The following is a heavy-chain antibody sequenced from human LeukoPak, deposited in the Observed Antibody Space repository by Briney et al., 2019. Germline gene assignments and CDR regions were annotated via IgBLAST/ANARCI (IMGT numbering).Heavy chain of an antibody. CDR1: GYSISSGYY. CDR2: IYHSGST. D-gene: IGHD4-23*01. V-gene: IGHV4-38-2*02. CDR3: ARNRGTYGGNSDFDY. Sequence: TSSETLSLTCTVSGYSISSGYYWGWIRQPPGKGLEWIGSIYHSGSTYYNPSLKSRVTISVDTSKNQFSLKLSSVTAADTAVYYCARNRGTYGGNSDFDYWGQGTLVTVSS. J-gene: IGHJ4*02.